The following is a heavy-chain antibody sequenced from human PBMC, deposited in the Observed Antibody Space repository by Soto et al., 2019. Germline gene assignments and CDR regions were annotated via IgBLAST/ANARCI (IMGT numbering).Heavy chain of an antibody. CDR1: GYTFTSYG. V-gene: IGHV1-18*01. CDR2: ISAYNGNT. J-gene: IGHJ4*02. D-gene: IGHD3-10*01. CDR3: ARVGEGLWFGESHYFDY. Sequence: QVQLVQSGAEVKKPGASVKASCKASGYTFTSYGISWVRQAPGQGLEWMGWISAYNGNTNYAQKLQGRVTMTTDTSTSTAYMELRSLRSDDTAVYYCARVGEGLWFGESHYFDYWGQGTLVTVSS.